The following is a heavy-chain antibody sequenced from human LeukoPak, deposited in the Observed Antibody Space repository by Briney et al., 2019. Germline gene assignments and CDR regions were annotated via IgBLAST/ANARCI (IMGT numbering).Heavy chain of an antibody. D-gene: IGHD2-2*01. V-gene: IGHV3-15*01. CDR3: ITEPGDYASH. CDR1: GFTLTTAW. Sequence: TAGGSLRLSCAASGFTLTTAWMSWVRQAPGQGLEWVARSKSKKNGETTDHAEPVKGKFNISREDSKNTLYLQMNSLKSEDTAVYYCITEPGDYASHWGQGTLVTVSS. J-gene: IGHJ4*02. CDR2: SKSKKNGETT.